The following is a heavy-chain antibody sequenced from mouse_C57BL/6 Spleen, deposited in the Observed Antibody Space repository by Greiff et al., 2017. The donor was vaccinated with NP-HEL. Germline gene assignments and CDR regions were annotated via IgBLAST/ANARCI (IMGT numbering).Heavy chain of an antibody. CDR3: ARAPITTVVATTYYFDY. CDR2: ISDGGSYT. V-gene: IGHV5-4*01. J-gene: IGHJ2*01. D-gene: IGHD1-1*01. Sequence: EVQVVESGGGLVKPGGSLKLSCAASVFTFSSYAMSWVRQTPEKMLEWVATISDGGSYTYYPDNVKGRFTISRDNAKNNLYLQMSHLKSEDTAMYYCARAPITTVVATTYYFDYWGQGTTLTVSS. CDR1: VFTFSSYA.